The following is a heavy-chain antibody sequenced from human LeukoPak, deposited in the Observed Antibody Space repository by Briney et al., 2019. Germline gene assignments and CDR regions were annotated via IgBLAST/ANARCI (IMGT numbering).Heavy chain of an antibody. V-gene: IGHV3-9*01. CDR2: ITWNSGSI. J-gene: IGHJ4*02. D-gene: IGHD5-12*01. CDR3: VKGRDGFNYCFEY. CDR1: GFTFDDYP. Sequence: GGSLRLSCAAPGFTFDDYPMHWVRQPPGKGLEWVSGITWNSGSIGYGDSVRGRFIISRDNAKNSLHLEMNSLRLEDTALYYCVKGRDGFNYCFEYWGQGTLVTVSS.